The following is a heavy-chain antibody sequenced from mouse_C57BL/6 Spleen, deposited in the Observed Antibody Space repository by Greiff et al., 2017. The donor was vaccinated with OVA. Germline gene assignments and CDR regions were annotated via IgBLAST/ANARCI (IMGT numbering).Heavy chain of an antibody. V-gene: IGHV1-55*01. CDR2: IYPGSGST. Sequence: QVQLQQPGAELVKPGASVKMSCKASGYTFTSYWITWVKQRPGQGLEWIGDIYPGSGSTNYNEKFKSKATLTVDTSSSTAYMQLSSLTSEDSAVYYCARRYYGSSLYWYCDVWGTGTTVTVSS. CDR1: GYTFTSYW. CDR3: ARRYYGSSLYWYCDV. J-gene: IGHJ1*03. D-gene: IGHD1-1*01.